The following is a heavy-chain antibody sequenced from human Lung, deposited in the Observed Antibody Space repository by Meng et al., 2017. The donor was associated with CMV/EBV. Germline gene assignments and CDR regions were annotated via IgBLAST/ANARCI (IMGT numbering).Heavy chain of an antibody. CDR3: ARDFSLYRTSGVQ. CDR2: ISPTTGYT. CDR1: GFTFSDYY. Sequence: QVQLVEFGGGXVKAGGSLRLACRGSGFTFSDYYMSWIRQAPGKGLEWVSYISPTTGYTEYADSVKGRFTISRDNDKNSLFLQMNSLRSEDTAVYYCARDFSLYRTSGVQWGQGNLVTVSS. D-gene: IGHD2-8*01. J-gene: IGHJ4*02. V-gene: IGHV3-11*05.